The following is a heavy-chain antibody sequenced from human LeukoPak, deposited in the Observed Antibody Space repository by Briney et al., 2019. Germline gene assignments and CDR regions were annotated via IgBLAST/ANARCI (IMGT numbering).Heavy chain of an antibody. V-gene: IGHV3-33*01. D-gene: IGHD2-8*01. J-gene: IGHJ4*02. Sequence: GGSLRLSCVASGFTFTNYGMHWVRQGPGKGLEWVAVVWFDGTNKYYADSVKGRFTISRDNSKNTVYLQMNSLRADDTAVYYCARDRVTKQAPPGYWGQGTLVTVSS. CDR1: GFTFTNYG. CDR3: ARDRVTKQAPPGY. CDR2: VWFDGTNK.